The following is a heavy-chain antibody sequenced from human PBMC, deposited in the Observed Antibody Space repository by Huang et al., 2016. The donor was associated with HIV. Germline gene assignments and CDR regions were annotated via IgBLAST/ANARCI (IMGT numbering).Heavy chain of an antibody. J-gene: IGHJ4*02. CDR3: RGDIVVVVAATRYYFDY. V-gene: IGHV4-39*01. Sequence: QLQLQESGPGLVKPSETLSLTCTVSGGSISSSSYYWGWIRQPPGKGLEWMGSIYYSGRTYYTPSLKSRVTISVDTSKNQFSLKLSSVTAADTAVYYCRGDIVVVVAATRYYFDYWGQGTLVTVSS. CDR2: IYYSGRT. CDR1: GGSISSSSYY. D-gene: IGHD2-15*01.